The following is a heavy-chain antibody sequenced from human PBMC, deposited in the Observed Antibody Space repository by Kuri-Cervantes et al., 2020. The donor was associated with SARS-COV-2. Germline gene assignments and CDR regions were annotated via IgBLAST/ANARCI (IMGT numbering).Heavy chain of an antibody. CDR2: IYYGGNT. CDR1: GDSLNSHY. CDR3: ARERGRYDFWSGYQTDY. Sequence: SETLSLTCSVSGDSLNSHYWSWIRQPPGKGLEWIGYIYYGGNTKYNPSLKTRVTISGDTSKNQFSLEVRSVTAADTAVYYCARERGRYDFWSGYQTDYWGQGTLVTVSS. J-gene: IGHJ4*02. V-gene: IGHV4-59*11. D-gene: IGHD3-3*01.